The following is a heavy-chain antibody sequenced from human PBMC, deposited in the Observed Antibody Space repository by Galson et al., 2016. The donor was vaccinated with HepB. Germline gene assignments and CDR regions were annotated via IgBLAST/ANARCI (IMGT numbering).Heavy chain of an antibody. CDR2: ISYDGGLN. V-gene: IGHV3-30*18. CDR1: GFTFSSYG. Sequence: SLRLSCAASGFTFSSYGMHWVRQAPGKGLEWVAVISYDGGLNYYGDSVKGRFTISRDNSKNTLYLEMNSLRAEDTAIYYCAKVLARNTIFGVVLGHWGQGALVTVSS. D-gene: IGHD3-3*01. CDR3: AKVLARNTIFGVVLGH. J-gene: IGHJ4*02.